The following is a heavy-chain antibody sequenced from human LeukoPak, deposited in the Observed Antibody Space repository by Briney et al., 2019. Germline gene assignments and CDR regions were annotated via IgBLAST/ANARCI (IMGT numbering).Heavy chain of an antibody. V-gene: IGHV1-18*01. CDR2: ISAYNGNT. Sequence: ASVKVSCKASGYTFTSYGISWVRQAPGQGLEWMGWISAYNGNTNYAQKLQDRVTITTDTTTSTDYMELRSLRSDDTAAYYCARDVSMVITFGGVIVKDYWGQGTLVTVSS. CDR3: ARDVSMVITFGGVIVKDY. J-gene: IGHJ4*02. CDR1: GYTFTSYG. D-gene: IGHD3-16*02.